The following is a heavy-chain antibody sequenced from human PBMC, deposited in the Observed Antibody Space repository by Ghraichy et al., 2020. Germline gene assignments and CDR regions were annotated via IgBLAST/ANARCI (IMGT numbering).Heavy chain of an antibody. CDR1: GSTFITYA. Sequence: ASVKVSCKASGSTFITYAIHWVRQAPGQSLEWMGWIDAGNGNTKYSQKFQGRVTITRDTSASTACMEVSSLRSEDTAVYYCARADVENSGYVDHRYNWLDPWGQGTLVTVSS. J-gene: IGHJ5*02. D-gene: IGHD5-12*01. CDR2: IDAGNGNT. V-gene: IGHV1-3*01. CDR3: ARADVENSGYVDHRYNWLDP.